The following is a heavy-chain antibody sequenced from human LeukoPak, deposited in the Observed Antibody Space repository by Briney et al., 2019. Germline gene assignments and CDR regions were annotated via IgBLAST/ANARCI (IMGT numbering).Heavy chain of an antibody. CDR2: ICYSGST. CDR3: ARWPYCSGASCSRDY. J-gene: IGHJ4*02. CDR1: GGSISSYY. Sequence: SETLSLTCTVAGGSISSYYWSWIRQPPGKGLEWIGYICYSGSTYYNPSLKSRVTISVDTSKNQFSLKLSSVTAADTAVYYCARWPYCSGASCSRDYWGQGTLVTVSS. V-gene: IGHV4-59*01. D-gene: IGHD2-15*01.